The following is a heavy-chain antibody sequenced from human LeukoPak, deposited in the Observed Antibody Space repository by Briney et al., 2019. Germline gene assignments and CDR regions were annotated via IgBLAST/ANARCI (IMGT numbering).Heavy chain of an antibody. CDR3: ARVYGSGSYFTWYDY. Sequence: GGSLRLSCAASGFTFSSYSMNWVRQAPGKGLEWVSSISSSSSYIYYADSVKGRFTISRDNAKNSLYLQMNSLRAEDTAVYYCARVYGSGSYFTWYDYWGQGTLVTVSS. D-gene: IGHD3-10*01. V-gene: IGHV3-21*01. CDR2: ISSSSSYI. CDR1: GFTFSSYS. J-gene: IGHJ4*02.